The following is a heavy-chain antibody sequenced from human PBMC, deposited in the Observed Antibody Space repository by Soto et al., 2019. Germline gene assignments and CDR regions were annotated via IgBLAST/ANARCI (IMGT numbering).Heavy chain of an antibody. CDR2: MNPNSGNT. J-gene: IGHJ4*02. CDR1: GYTFTSYD. D-gene: IGHD2-2*01. V-gene: IGHV1-8*01. CDR3: ARGRVVFRYCSSTSCYPFAY. Sequence: ASVKVSGKASGYTFTSYDINWVRQATGQGLEWMGWMNPNSGNTGYAQKFQGRVTMTRNTSIITAYMELSSLRSEDTAVYYCARGRVVFRYCSSTSCYPFAYWGKGTLVTVS.